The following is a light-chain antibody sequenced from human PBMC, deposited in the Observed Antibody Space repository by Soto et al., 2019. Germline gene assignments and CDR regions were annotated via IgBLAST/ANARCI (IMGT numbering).Light chain of an antibody. CDR1: NSNIGAGYP. CDR2: GST. CDR3: CSYAGSYTLV. J-gene: IGLJ2*01. V-gene: IGLV1-40*01. Sequence: QSVLTQPPSVTGAPGQRVTISCTGSNSNIGAGYPVHWYQQFPGTAPKLLIYGSTNRPSGVPDRFSGSKSGTSASLVITGLQAEDESDYYCCSYAGSYTLVFGGGTKLTVL.